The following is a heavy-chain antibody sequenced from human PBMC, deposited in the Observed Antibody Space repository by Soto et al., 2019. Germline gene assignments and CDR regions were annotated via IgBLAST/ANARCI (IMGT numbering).Heavy chain of an antibody. J-gene: IGHJ4*02. V-gene: IGHV4-59*12. CDR3: ASKGYASGVFDS. CDR1: GGSIGTYY. CDR2: IYYRGNT. Sequence: SETLSLTCTVSGGSIGTYYWSWIRQPPGKGLEWIGYIYYRGNTDYNPSLKSRVTISLDTSKNQFSLKLSSVTAADTAVYYCASKGYASGVFDSWGQGTLVTVSS. D-gene: IGHD3-10*01.